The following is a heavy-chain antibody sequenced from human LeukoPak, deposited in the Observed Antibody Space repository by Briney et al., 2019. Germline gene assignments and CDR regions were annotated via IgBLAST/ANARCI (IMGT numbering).Heavy chain of an antibody. CDR1: GFTFSSYA. CDR2: ISYDGSNK. Sequence: PGRSLRLSCAASGFTFSSYAMHWVRQAPGKGLEWVAVISYDGSNKYYADPVKGRFTISRDNSKNTLYLQMNSLRAEDTAVYYCARGDSDFWSGYLDYYYGMDVWGQGTTVTVSS. D-gene: IGHD3-3*01. CDR3: ARGDSDFWSGYLDYYYGMDV. J-gene: IGHJ6*02. V-gene: IGHV3-30-3*01.